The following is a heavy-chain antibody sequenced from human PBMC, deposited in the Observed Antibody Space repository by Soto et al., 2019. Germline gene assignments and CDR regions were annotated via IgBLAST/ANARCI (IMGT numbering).Heavy chain of an antibody. V-gene: IGHV4-59*08. CDR2: IYYSGST. CDR1: GGSISSYY. CDR3: ARHTEYNDFWSGYYPNYYYYMDV. D-gene: IGHD3-3*01. J-gene: IGHJ6*03. Sequence: SETLSLTCTVSGGSISSYYWSWIRQPPGKGLEWIGYIYYSGSTNYNPSLKSRVTISVDTSKSQFSQKLSSVTAADTSVYYCARHTEYNDFWSGYYPNYYYYMDVWGKGTTVTVSS.